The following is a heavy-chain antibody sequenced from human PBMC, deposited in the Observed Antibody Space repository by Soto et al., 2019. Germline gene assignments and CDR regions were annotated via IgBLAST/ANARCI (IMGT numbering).Heavy chain of an antibody. V-gene: IGHV3-23*01. D-gene: IGHD3-3*01. CDR3: ARVVLSASDY. J-gene: IGHJ4*02. CDR1: GFTFSSYA. Sequence: AGGSLRLSCAGSGFTFSSYAMKWVRQAPGKGLEWVSLIGDSGTTTYYADSVKGRFTISRDNSKNTLYLEMNSLRTEDTAVYYCARVVLSASDYRGQGTLVTVSS. CDR2: IGDSGTTT.